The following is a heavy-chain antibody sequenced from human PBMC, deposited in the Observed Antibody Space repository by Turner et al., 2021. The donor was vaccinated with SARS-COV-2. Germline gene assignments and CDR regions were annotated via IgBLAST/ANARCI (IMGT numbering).Heavy chain of an antibody. CDR1: GGSISSSSYY. CDR2: VFSSGTT. Sequence: QVQLQESGPGLLKPSETLSLTCSVSGGSISSSSYYWGWIRQSPGKGLEWLATVFSSGTTYDNPSLNGRVSMSVDTSNNQFSLRLTSATVADTAVYYCVRPACSSTACYFYFDSWGQGILVTVSS. J-gene: IGHJ4*02. CDR3: VRPACSSTACYFYFDS. V-gene: IGHV4-39*01. D-gene: IGHD2-2*01.